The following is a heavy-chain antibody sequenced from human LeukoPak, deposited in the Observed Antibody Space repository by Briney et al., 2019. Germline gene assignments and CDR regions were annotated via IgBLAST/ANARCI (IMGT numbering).Heavy chain of an antibody. CDR3: ARAPTYSSGWYFDY. D-gene: IGHD6-19*01. J-gene: IGHJ4*02. CDR1: GFTFSSYA. V-gene: IGHV3-30-3*01. Sequence: PGGSLRLSCAASGFTFSSYAMHWVRQAPGKGLEWVAVISYDGSNKYYADSAKGRFTISRDNSKNTLYLQMNSLRAEDTAAYYCARAPTYSSGWYFDYWGQGTLVTVSS. CDR2: ISYDGSNK.